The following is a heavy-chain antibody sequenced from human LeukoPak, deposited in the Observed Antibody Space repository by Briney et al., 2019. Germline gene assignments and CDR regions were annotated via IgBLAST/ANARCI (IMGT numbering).Heavy chain of an antibody. CDR1: GGSISSSSYY. D-gene: IGHD3-10*01. CDR3: ARQKWITMVRGVINWFDP. Sequence: MTSETLSLTCTVSGGSISSSSYYWAWIRQPPGKGLEWIGSINYSGNTYYNPSLKSRVTISVDTSKSQFFLKLSSVTAADTAVYYCARQKWITMVRGVINWFDPWGQGTLVTVSS. J-gene: IGHJ5*02. CDR2: INYSGNT. V-gene: IGHV4-39*01.